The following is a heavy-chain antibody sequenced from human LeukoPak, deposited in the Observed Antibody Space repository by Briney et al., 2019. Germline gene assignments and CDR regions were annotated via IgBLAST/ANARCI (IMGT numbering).Heavy chain of an antibody. D-gene: IGHD6-13*01. CDR3: ARDLSSSSWYTAVG. CDR1: GFTFSSYG. Sequence: GGSLRLSCAASGFTFSSYGMHWVRQAPGKGLEWVSSISSSGSYIIYADSVKGRFTISRDNAKNSLYLQMNSLRAEDTAVYYCARDLSSSSWYTAVGWGQGTLVTVSS. CDR2: ISSSGSYI. V-gene: IGHV3-21*01. J-gene: IGHJ4*02.